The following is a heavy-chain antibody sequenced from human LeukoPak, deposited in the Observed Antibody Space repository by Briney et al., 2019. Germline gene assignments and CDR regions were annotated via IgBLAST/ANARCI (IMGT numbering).Heavy chain of an antibody. CDR3: AREERGRGGFVDP. Sequence: SETLSLTCAVYGGSFSGYYWSWIRQPPGKGLEWIGEINHSGSTNYNPSLKSRVTISVDTSKNQFSLNLSSVTAADTAVYFCAREERGRGGFVDPWGQGILVTVSS. CDR2: INHSGST. CDR1: GGSFSGYY. D-gene: IGHD3-10*01. V-gene: IGHV4-34*01. J-gene: IGHJ5*02.